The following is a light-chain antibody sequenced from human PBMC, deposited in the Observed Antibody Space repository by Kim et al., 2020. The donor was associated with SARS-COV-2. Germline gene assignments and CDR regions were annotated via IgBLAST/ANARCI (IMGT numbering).Light chain of an antibody. Sequence: DIQMTQSPSTLSASVGDRVTITCRASQSISSWLAWYQQKPGKAPKVLIYKASSLESGVPSRFSGSGSGTEFTLTISSLQPDDFATYYGQHYDAYPLTFGPGTKVDIK. CDR1: QSISSW. CDR2: KAS. CDR3: QHYDAYPLT. V-gene: IGKV1-5*03. J-gene: IGKJ3*01.